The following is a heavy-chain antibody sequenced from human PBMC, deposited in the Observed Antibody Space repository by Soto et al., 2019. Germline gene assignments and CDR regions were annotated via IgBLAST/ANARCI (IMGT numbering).Heavy chain of an antibody. CDR2: IYHSGST. CDR3: ARRSSGYYWFDS. J-gene: IGHJ5*01. D-gene: IGHD3-22*01. CDR1: GGSISSGGYY. Sequence: QVQLQESGPGLVKPSQTLSLTCTVSGGSISSGGYYWSWIRQHPGKGLEWIGYIYHSGSTYSNPSPKSRVTISVDTFKNQFSLKLSSVTAADTAVYYCARRSSGYYWFDSWGQGTLVNVSS. V-gene: IGHV4-31*03.